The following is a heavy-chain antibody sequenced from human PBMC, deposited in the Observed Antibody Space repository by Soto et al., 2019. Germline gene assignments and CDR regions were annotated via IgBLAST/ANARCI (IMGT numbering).Heavy chain of an antibody. J-gene: IGHJ4*02. CDR3: ARRGDGSGSLDY. CDR2: IYHSGTT. D-gene: IGHD3-10*01. V-gene: IGHV4-4*03. CDR1: GGSISSSSW. Sequence: QVQLQESGPGLVKPPGTLSLTCAVSGGSISSSSWWSWVRLPPGKGLEWIGEIYHSGTTNYNPSLQSRVSISVDKSQNQVSLELGSVAAADTAVYYWARRGDGSGSLDYWGQGTLVTVSS.